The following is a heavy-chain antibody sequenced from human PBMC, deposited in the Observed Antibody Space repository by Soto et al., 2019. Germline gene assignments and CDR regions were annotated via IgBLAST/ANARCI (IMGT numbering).Heavy chain of an antibody. CDR2: IIPIFGTA. CDR1: GGTFSSYA. CDR3: AGHSSGVPGYYNGMDV. V-gene: IGHV1-69*12. Sequence: QVQLVQSGAEVKKPGSSVKVSCKASGGTFSSYAISWVRQAPGQGLEWMGGIIPIFGTADYAQKFQGRVTITADESTSTAYMELRSLRSEDTAVYYCAGHSSGVPGYYNGMDVWGQGTTVTVSS. D-gene: IGHD3-22*01. J-gene: IGHJ6*02.